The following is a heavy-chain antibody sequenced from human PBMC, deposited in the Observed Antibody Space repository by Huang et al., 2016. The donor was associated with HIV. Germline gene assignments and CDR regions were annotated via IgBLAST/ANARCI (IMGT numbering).Heavy chain of an antibody. V-gene: IGHV1-8*01. CDR2: MNPNNGNT. CDR3: ARGGSWNYLYYQHALDV. CDR1: GYTFTTYD. J-gene: IGHJ6*02. D-gene: IGHD1-7*01. Sequence: QVQLVQSGAEVKKPGASVKVSCKASGYTFTTYDINWVRQAPGQGLEWMGRMNPNNGNTDDAHSFQGRVSMTRNTSISTAYMELSSLRSEDTAVYYCARGGSWNYLYYQHALDVWGQGTTVSVSS.